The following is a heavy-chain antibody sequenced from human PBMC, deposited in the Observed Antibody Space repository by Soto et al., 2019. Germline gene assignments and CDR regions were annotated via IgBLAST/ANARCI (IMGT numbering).Heavy chain of an antibody. CDR2: IYHSGRT. V-gene: IGHV4-30-2*01. J-gene: IGHJ5*02. CDR1: GGSISSCGYS. CDR3: ARVHGP. Sequence: SETLCLTCAVSGGSISSCGYSWSWNRQPPGKGLEWIGYIYHSGRTYYNPSLKSRVTISVDRSKNQFSLKLSSVTAADTAVYYCARVHGPWGQGTLVTVSS.